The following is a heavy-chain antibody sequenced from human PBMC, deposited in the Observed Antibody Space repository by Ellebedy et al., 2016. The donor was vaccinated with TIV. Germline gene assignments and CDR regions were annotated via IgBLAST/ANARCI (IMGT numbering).Heavy chain of an antibody. D-gene: IGHD3-10*01. V-gene: IGHV3-23*01. CDR3: AKDIRWFGEPAQDDAFDI. CDR1: GFTFSSYA. CDR2: ISGSGGST. J-gene: IGHJ3*02. Sequence: GESLKISXAASGFTFSSYAMSWVRQAPGKGLEWVSAISGSGGSTYYADSVKGRFTISRDNAKNSLYLQMNSLRAEDTALYYCAKDIRWFGEPAQDDAFDIWGQGTMVTVSS.